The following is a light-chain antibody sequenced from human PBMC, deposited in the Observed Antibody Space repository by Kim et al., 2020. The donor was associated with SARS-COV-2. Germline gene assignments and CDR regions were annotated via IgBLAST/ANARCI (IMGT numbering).Light chain of an antibody. Sequence: PASFSCSPSQSLVYSDGNTYLNWFHQRPGQSPRRLIYKVSNRDSGVPDRFSGSGSGTDFTLQITRVEAEDVGVYYCMQGTHWPFTFGPGTKVDIK. V-gene: IGKV2-30*01. CDR3: MQGTHWPFT. CDR2: KVS. CDR1: QSLVYSDGNTY. J-gene: IGKJ3*01.